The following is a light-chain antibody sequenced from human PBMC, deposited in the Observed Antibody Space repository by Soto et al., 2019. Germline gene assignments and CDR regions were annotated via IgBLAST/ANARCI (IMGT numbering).Light chain of an antibody. CDR2: RNS. V-gene: IGLV1-40*01. CDR1: SSNIGTGYD. Sequence: QSVLTQPPSVSGAPGQRVTISCTGSSSNIGTGYDVHWYQQLPGTAPKLLIYRNSNRPSGVPDRFSGFKSGTSASLAITGLQAEDEGDYYCQSYDSSLSGYVFGTGTKVTVL. J-gene: IGLJ1*01. CDR3: QSYDSSLSGYV.